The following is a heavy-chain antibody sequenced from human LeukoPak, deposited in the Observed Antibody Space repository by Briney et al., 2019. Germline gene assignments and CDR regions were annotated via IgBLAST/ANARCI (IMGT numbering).Heavy chain of an antibody. V-gene: IGHV4-59*01. CDR1: GGSISSSY. CDR3: ARDYGDIPPDWYYDL. D-gene: IGHD4-17*01. Sequence: SETLSLTCTVSGGSISSSYWSWIRQPPGKGLEWIGCIYYTGSTTYNPSLKSRVTISVDTSKNQFSLKLRSVTAADTAVYYCARDYGDIPPDWYYDLWGRGTLVTVSS. J-gene: IGHJ2*01. CDR2: IYYTGST.